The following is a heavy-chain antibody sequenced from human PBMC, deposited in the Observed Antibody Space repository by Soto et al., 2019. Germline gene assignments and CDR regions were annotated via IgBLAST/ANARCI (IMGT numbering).Heavy chain of an antibody. D-gene: IGHD4-17*01. CDR1: GGSISGSY. J-gene: IGHJ4*02. CDR2: IYSGNT. V-gene: IGHV4-59*08. CDR3: GRFSSHGDYAY. Sequence: QVQLQESGPGVVKPSETLSLTCTISGGSISGSYWTWIRQSPGQGLEYSGYIYSGNTNYNPSLNSRVTISVDSSKNHFSLKLSTVTAADTAVYYCGRFSSHGDYAYWGQGTLFTVAS.